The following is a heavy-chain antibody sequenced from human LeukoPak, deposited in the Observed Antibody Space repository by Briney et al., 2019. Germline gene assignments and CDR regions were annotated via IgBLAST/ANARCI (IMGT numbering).Heavy chain of an antibody. V-gene: IGHV4-30-2*01. Sequence: PSQTLSLTCAVSGGSISSGGYSWSWIQQPPGKGLEWIGYIYHSGSTYYNPSLKSRVTISVDRSKNQSSLKLSSVTAADTAVYYCAREKADYYYGMDVWGQGTTVTVSS. CDR1: GGSISSGGYS. J-gene: IGHJ6*02. CDR3: AREKADYYYGMDV. CDR2: IYHSGST.